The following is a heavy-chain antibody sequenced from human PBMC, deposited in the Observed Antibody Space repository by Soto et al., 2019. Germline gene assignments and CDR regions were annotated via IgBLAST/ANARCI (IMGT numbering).Heavy chain of an antibody. V-gene: IGHV3-30-3*01. CDR2: ISYHRISK. CDR1: GFTFSSYV. J-gene: IGHJ4*02. D-gene: IGHD3-9*01. CDR3: AKDGYLDTYYFDY. Sequence: GGSLRLSCPASGFTFSSYVMHWVRQAPGKGLEWVAVISYHRISKNYADSVKGRFSISRDDSENTLYVQMNSLRAEDTAVYYCAKDGYLDTYYFDYWGQGT.